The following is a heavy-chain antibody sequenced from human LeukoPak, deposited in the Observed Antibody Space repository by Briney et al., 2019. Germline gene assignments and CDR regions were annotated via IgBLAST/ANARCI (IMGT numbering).Heavy chain of an antibody. CDR1: GFTFSSYA. CDR2: ISGSGGST. J-gene: IGHJ3*02. CDR3: AKVSHYDILTGYYFSSAIDI. Sequence: PGGSLRLSCAASGFTFSSYAMSWVRQAPGKGLEWVSAISGSGGSTYYADSVKGRFTISRDNSKNTLYLQMNSLRAEDTAVHYCAKVSHYDILTGYYFSSAIDIWGQGTMVTVSS. V-gene: IGHV3-23*01. D-gene: IGHD3-9*01.